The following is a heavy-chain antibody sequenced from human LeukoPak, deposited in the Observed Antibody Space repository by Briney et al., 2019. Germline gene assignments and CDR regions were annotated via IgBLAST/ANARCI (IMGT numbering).Heavy chain of an antibody. Sequence: GGSLRLSCAASGFTFSSYWMSWVRQAPGKGLEWVANIKQDGSEKYYVDSVKGRFTISRDNAKNSLYLQMNSLRAEDTAVYYCARDPPYCSGGSCPSWGQGTLVIVSS. CDR1: GFTFSSYW. V-gene: IGHV3-7*01. J-gene: IGHJ5*02. CDR2: IKQDGSEK. D-gene: IGHD2-15*01. CDR3: ARDPPYCSGGSCPS.